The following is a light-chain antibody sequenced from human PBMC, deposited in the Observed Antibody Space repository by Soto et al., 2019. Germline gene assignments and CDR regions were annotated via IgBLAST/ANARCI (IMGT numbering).Light chain of an antibody. CDR2: EGS. CDR1: SSDVGSYNL. Sequence: QSVLTQPASVSGSPGQSITISCTGTSSDVGSYNLVSWYQQHPGKAPKLMIYEGSKRPSGVSNRFSGSKSGNTASLTISGLQAEDDADYYCCSYAGISTSVFGGGTKLTVL. J-gene: IGLJ2*01. V-gene: IGLV2-23*01. CDR3: CSYAGISTSV.